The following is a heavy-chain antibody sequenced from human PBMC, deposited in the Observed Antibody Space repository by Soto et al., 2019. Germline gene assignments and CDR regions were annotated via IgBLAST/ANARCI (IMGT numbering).Heavy chain of an antibody. J-gene: IGHJ5*02. Sequence: GGSLRLSCAASEITVNTYHMNWVRQAPGKGLEWVSSISSSSSYIYYADSVKGRFTISRDNAKNSLYLQMNSLRAEDTAVYYCARYILKFYGVATLSPRSVDPWRQTTLVTVS. CDR2: ISSSSSYI. CDR1: EITVNTYH. CDR3: ARYILKFYGVATLSPRSVDP. D-gene: IGHD4-17*01. V-gene: IGHV3-21*01.